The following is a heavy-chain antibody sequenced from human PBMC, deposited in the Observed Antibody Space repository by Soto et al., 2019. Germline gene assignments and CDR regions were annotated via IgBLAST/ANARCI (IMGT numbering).Heavy chain of an antibody. Sequence: QLQESGPGLVKPSETLSLTCTVSGGSISSSFFYWGWIRQSPGKELEWIGNINWSRSTYYNPSLEGRVTISVDTSKNQFSLKVSSVTATDTAVYYCAESRSGYGNWFDPWGQGTLVTVSS. CDR1: GGSISSSFFY. CDR2: INWSRST. D-gene: IGHD6-25*01. V-gene: IGHV4-39*01. J-gene: IGHJ5*02. CDR3: AESRSGYGNWFDP.